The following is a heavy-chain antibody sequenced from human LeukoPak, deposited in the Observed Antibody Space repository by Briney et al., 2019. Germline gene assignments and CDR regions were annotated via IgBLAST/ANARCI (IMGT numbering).Heavy chain of an antibody. CDR3: ARERWLQPDY. CDR2: INGAGSGK. D-gene: IGHD5-24*01. Sequence: SGGSLRLSCAASGFTFSDYSMNWVRQAPGKGLEWVANINGAGSGKDYVDSVKGRFTISRDNAKDSLSLQMNSLRVEDTAVYYCARERWLQPDYWGQGILVTVSS. V-gene: IGHV3-7*01. J-gene: IGHJ4*02. CDR1: GFTFSDYS.